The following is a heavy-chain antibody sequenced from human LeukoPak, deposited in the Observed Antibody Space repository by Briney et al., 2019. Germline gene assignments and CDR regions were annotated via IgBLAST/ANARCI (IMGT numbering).Heavy chain of an antibody. Sequence: GGSLRLSCAASGFTFSSYSMNWVRQAPGKGLEWVSSISSSSSYIYYADSVKGRFTISRDNAKNSLYLQMNSLRAEDTAVYYCARVEYSSSSWWDYWGQGTLVTVSS. CDR3: ARVEYSSSSWWDY. CDR1: GFTFSSYS. J-gene: IGHJ4*02. CDR2: ISSSSSYI. D-gene: IGHD6-6*01. V-gene: IGHV3-21*01.